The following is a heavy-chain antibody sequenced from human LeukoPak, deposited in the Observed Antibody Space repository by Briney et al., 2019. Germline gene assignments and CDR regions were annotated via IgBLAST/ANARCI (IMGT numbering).Heavy chain of an antibody. CDR2: IGSNGDGI. V-gene: IGHV3-64*01. Sequence: GGSLRLSCAASGFSFSSYPMHWVRQAPGKGLEYVSVIGSNGDGIYYANSVKGRFTISRDNAKNSLYLQMNSLRAEDTALYYCARVKLVGATYHGWFDPWGQGTLVTVSS. CDR3: ARVKLVGATYHGWFDP. J-gene: IGHJ5*02. D-gene: IGHD1-26*01. CDR1: GFSFSSYP.